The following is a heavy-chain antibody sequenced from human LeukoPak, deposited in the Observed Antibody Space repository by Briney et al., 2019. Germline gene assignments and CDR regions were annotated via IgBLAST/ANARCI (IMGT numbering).Heavy chain of an antibody. J-gene: IGHJ4*02. Sequence: SETLSLTCTVSGGSISNSNYYWGWVRQPPGKGLEWIRTIYYSGNTYYNPSLKSRVTISVDTSKNQFSLRLSSVTAADTAVYFCMRHEEEDGYNAKPFDFWGQGTLVTVSS. V-gene: IGHV4-39*01. CDR1: GGSISNSNYY. D-gene: IGHD5-24*01. CDR3: MRHEEEDGYNAKPFDF. CDR2: IYYSGNT.